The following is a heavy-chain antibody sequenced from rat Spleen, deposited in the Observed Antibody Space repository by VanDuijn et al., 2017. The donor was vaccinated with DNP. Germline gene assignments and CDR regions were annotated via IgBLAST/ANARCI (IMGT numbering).Heavy chain of an antibody. V-gene: IGHV5-31*01. J-gene: IGHJ2*01. Sequence: EVKLVDSGGGLVQPGRSLKLSCAASGFTFNNYWMTWIRQAPGKGLEWVASITNTGGSTYYPDSVKGRFTISRDNEKSTLYLQMNSLRSEDTATYYCTRDPFDYWGQGVMVAVSS. CDR3: TRDPFDY. CDR2: ITNTGGST. CDR1: GFTFNNYW.